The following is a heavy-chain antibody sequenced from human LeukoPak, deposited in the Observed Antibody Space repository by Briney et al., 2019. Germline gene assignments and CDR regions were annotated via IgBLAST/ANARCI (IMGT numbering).Heavy chain of an antibody. D-gene: IGHD3-3*01. CDR1: GGSFSGYY. J-gene: IGHJ4*02. V-gene: IGHV4-34*01. Sequence: SETLSLTCAVYGGSFSGYYWSWIRQPPGKGLEWIGEINHSGSTNYNPSLKSRVTISVDTSKNQFSLKLSSVTAADTAVYYCARALTNYDAAYYFDYWGQGTLVTVSS. CDR3: ARALTNYDAAYYFDY. CDR2: INHSGST.